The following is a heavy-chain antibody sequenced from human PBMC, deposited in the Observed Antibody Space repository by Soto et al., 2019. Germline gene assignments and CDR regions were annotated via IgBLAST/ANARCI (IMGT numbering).Heavy chain of an antibody. D-gene: IGHD2-15*01. Sequence: GGSLRLSCAASGFTFSSYGMHGVRRTPGKALEGGAVIWYERRNTDYADPSKGRFTIYRDTSKITLSLHRNSLRAETTPVYYCARDSGPGYCSGGSCYVDSWGQGTLVTVYS. J-gene: IGHJ4*02. CDR2: IWYERRNT. CDR1: GFTFSSYG. V-gene: IGHV3-33*01. CDR3: ARDSGPGYCSGGSCYVDS.